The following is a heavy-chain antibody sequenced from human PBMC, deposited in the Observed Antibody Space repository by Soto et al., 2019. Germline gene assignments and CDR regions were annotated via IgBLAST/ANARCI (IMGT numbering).Heavy chain of an antibody. D-gene: IGHD2-2*01. CDR2: IYPGDSDT. J-gene: IGHJ5*02. Sequence: AESLKISCTGVGYIFTSYWIGGGRQMPGKGLEWMGIIYPGDSDTRYSPSFQGQVTISADKSITTAYLQWSSLKASDTAMYYCARGYCTTTICDPWFDPWGQGTLVTVSS. V-gene: IGHV5-51*01. CDR1: GYIFTSYW. CDR3: ARGYCTTTICDPWFDP.